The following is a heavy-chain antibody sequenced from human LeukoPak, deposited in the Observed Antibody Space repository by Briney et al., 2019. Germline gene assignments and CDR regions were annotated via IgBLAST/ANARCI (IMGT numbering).Heavy chain of an antibody. V-gene: IGHV3-30-3*01. J-gene: IGHJ4*02. Sequence: GRSLRLSCAASGFTFSSYAMHWVRQAPGKGLEWVAVISYDGSNKYYADSVKGRFTISRDNSKNTLYLQMNSLRAEDTAVYYCARDRELSYFDYWGQGTLVTVSS. D-gene: IGHD1-7*01. CDR2: ISYDGSNK. CDR1: GFTFSSYA. CDR3: ARDRELSYFDY.